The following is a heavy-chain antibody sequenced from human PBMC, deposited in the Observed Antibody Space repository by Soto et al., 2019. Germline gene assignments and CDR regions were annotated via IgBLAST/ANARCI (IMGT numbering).Heavy chain of an antibody. D-gene: IGHD1-1*01. J-gene: IGHJ4*02. CDR2: IYSGGAT. CDR3: ARDGTYNWV. V-gene: IGHV3-66*01. CDR1: GFTVSNNY. Sequence: EVQRVESGGGVVQPGGSLRLSCAASGFTVSNNYMRWVRQAPGQGLEWVTLIYSGGATYYADSVKGRFTIARDNSKNTLYLQMNSLRAEDTAVYYCARDGTYNWVGGQGILVTVSS.